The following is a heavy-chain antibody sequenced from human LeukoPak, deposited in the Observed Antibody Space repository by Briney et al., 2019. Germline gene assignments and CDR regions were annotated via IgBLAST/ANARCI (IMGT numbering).Heavy chain of an antibody. CDR3: ARGALVGATTGEYYYMDV. J-gene: IGHJ6*03. D-gene: IGHD1-26*01. Sequence: ASLKVSCKASGYTFTSYDINWVRQATGQGLEWMGWMNPSSGNTGYAQKFQGRVTITRNTSISTDYMEMSSLRSEDTAVYYCARGALVGATTGEYYYMDVWGKGTTVTVSS. CDR1: GYTFTSYD. CDR2: MNPSSGNT. V-gene: IGHV1-8*03.